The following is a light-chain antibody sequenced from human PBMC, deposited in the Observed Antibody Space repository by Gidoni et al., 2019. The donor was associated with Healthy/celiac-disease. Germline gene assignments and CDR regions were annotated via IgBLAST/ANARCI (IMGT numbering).Light chain of an antibody. CDR3: ASWEDTLNGPV. V-gene: IGLV1-44*01. Sequence: QAVLPQPPSVSGPPWQRVTISCSGTYSSVGTNTVNWYQQFPGAAPRLLILNNSQRPSGVPDRFSGSKSGTSASLAISGLQSEDAADYFCASWEDTLNGPVFGGGTKVTVL. J-gene: IGLJ3*02. CDR2: NNS. CDR1: YSSVGTNT.